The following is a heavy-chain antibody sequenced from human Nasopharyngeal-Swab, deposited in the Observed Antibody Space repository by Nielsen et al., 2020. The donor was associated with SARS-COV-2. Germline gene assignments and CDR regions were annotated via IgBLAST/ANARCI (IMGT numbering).Heavy chain of an antibody. CDR1: GFTFSAYW. V-gene: IGHV3-74*01. CDR2: INSDGSNT. CDR3: VVAYYVRGSSRGMDV. Sequence: GESLKISCTASGFTFSAYWMYWVRQAPGKGLVWVSRINSDGSNTAYADSVKGRFSISRDNAKNTVYLQMNSLRVEDTAVYYCVVAYYVRGSSRGMDVWGQGTTVTVSS. J-gene: IGHJ6*02. D-gene: IGHD3-16*01.